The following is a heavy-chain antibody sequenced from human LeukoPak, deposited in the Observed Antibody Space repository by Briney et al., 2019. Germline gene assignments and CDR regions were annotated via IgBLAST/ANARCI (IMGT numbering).Heavy chain of an antibody. CDR1: GGSISSYY. Sequence: SETLSLTCTVSGGSISSYYWSWIRQPPGKGLEWIGYIYYRGSTNYNPSLKSRVTISVDTSKNQFSLKLSSVTAADTAVYYCARLGRTKWYYFDSSGISEGYNWFDPWGQGTLVTVSS. CDR2: IYYRGST. J-gene: IGHJ5*02. V-gene: IGHV4-59*01. CDR3: ARLGRTKWYYFDSSGISEGYNWFDP. D-gene: IGHD3-22*01.